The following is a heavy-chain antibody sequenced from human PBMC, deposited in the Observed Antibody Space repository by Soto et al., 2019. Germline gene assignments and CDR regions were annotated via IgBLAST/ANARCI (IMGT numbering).Heavy chain of an antibody. CDR3: ARRLTRTVSALGY. D-gene: IGHD6-19*01. J-gene: IGHJ4*02. CDR1: GLTLNSFA. Sequence: QVHLVESGGGVVQAGRSLRLSCTASGLTLNSFAIHWVRQAPGKGLEWVSVISEDGGNKYFADSVRGRFLISRDKSKNTVYLQMNSLRLEDTAVYFCARRLTRTVSALGYWGQGTLVSVSS. CDR2: ISEDGGNK. V-gene: IGHV3-30-3*01.